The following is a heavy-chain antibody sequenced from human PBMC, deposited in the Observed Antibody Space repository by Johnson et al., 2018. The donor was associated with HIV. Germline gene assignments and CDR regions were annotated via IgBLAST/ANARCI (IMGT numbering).Heavy chain of an antibody. D-gene: IGHD6-19*01. V-gene: IGHV3-33*01. CDR1: GFTFSSYG. CDR3: AREYSSHGFDI. CDR2: IWYDGSNK. Sequence: VQLVESGGGVVQPGRSLRLSCAASGFTFSSYGMHWVRQAPGKGLEWVAVIWYDGSNKYYADSVKGRFTISRENAKNSLYLQMNSLRAGDTAVYYCAREYSSHGFDIWGQGTMVTVSS. J-gene: IGHJ3*02.